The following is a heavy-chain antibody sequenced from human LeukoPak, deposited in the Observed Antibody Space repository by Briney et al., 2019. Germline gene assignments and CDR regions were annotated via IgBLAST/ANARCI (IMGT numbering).Heavy chain of an antibody. Sequence: SQTLSLTCTVSGGSISSGGYYWSWIRQHPGKGLEWIGYIYYSGSTYYNPSLKSRVTISVDTSKNQFSLKLSFVTAADTAVYYCARQGRYSGYDKIDYWGQGTLVTVSS. CDR2: IYYSGST. V-gene: IGHV4-31*03. D-gene: IGHD5-12*01. CDR1: GGSISSGGYY. J-gene: IGHJ4*02. CDR3: ARQGRYSGYDKIDY.